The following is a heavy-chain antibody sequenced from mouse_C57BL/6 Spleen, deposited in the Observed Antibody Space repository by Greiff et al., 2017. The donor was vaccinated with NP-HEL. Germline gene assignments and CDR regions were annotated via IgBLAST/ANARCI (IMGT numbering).Heavy chain of an antibody. J-gene: IGHJ4*01. CDR2: ISYDGSN. D-gene: IGHD1-1*01. CDR3: ARDYYYGSSLYAMDY. CDR1: GYSITSGYY. V-gene: IGHV3-6*01. Sequence: ESGPGLVKPSQSLSLTCSVTGYSITSGYYWNWIRQFPGNKLEWMGYISYDGSNNYNPSLKNRISITRDTSKNHFFLKLNSVTTEDTATYYCARDYYYGSSLYAMDYWGQGTSVTVSS.